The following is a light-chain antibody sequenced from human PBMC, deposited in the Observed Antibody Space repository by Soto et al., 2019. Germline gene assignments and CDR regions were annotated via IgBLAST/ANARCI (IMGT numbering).Light chain of an antibody. CDR1: QGISSY. CDR2: AAS. V-gene: IGKV1-39*01. Sequence: DIQMTQSPSSLSASVGDRVTITCRASQGISSYLNWYQQKPGKAPKLLIYAASSLQSGVPSRFSGSGSGTDFTLTISSLQPEDFATYYCQQSYSTQLTFGGGTKVDIK. CDR3: QQSYSTQLT. J-gene: IGKJ4*01.